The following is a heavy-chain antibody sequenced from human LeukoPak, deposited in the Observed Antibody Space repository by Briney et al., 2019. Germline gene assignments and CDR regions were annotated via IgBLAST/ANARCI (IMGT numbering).Heavy chain of an antibody. CDR3: AKDSSGWYPKNFDY. V-gene: IGHV3-23*01. CDR2: IGGTGVRT. D-gene: IGHD6-19*01. J-gene: IGHJ4*02. Sequence: GGSLRLSCASSGFTFSSYAMSWVRQAPGKGLEWVSTIGGTGVRTYYADSVKGRFTISRDNSKNTLYLQINSLRAEDTAVYYCAKDSSGWYPKNFDYWGQGTLVTVSS. CDR1: GFTFSSYA.